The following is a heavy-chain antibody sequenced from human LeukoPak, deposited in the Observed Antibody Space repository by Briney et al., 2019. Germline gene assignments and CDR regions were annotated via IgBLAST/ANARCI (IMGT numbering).Heavy chain of an antibody. CDR3: ARAIFGIAAAGRAYYFDY. Sequence: GASVKVSCKASGYTFTSYYMHWVRQAPGQGLEWMGIINPSGGSTSYAQKFQGRVTMTRDTSTSTVYMELSSLRSEDTAVYYCARAIFGIAAAGRAYYFDYWAREPWSPSPQ. V-gene: IGHV1-46*01. J-gene: IGHJ4*02. CDR2: INPSGGST. CDR1: GYTFTSYY. D-gene: IGHD6-13*01.